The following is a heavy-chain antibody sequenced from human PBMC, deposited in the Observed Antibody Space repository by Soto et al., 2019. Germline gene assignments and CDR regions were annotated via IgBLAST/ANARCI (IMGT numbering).Heavy chain of an antibody. CDR1: GYTFTSYG. Sequence: ASVKVSCKASGYTFTSYGMSWVRQAPGQGLEWMGWISAYNGNTNYAQKLQGRVTMTTDTSTSTAYMELRSLRSDDTAVYYCARDSQRGSSSWYYFDYWGQGTLVTVSS. D-gene: IGHD6-13*01. CDR3: ARDSQRGSSSWYYFDY. J-gene: IGHJ4*02. V-gene: IGHV1-18*01. CDR2: ISAYNGNT.